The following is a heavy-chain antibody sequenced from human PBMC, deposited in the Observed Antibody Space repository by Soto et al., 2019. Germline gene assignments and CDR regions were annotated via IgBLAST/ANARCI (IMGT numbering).Heavy chain of an antibody. CDR1: GVGLSTYA. CDR2: ISGNSGKT. V-gene: IGHV3-23*01. D-gene: IGHD2-21*02. Sequence: EVQLLESGGGFVQPGGSLRLSCTASGVGLSTYAISWVRQAPGKGLEWVSVISGNSGKTDYADSVKGRFSISRDKSENTVYLQMNSLTAEDTAVYYCALPSCGGDCYSPFDYWGQGTLVTVSS. J-gene: IGHJ4*02. CDR3: ALPSCGGDCYSPFDY.